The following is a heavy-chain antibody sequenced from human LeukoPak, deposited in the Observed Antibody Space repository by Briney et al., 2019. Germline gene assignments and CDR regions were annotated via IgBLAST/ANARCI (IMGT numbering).Heavy chain of an antibody. J-gene: IGHJ4*02. CDR2: NNHSGST. D-gene: IGHD3-10*01. Sequence: GSLRLSCVASGFTFRSYSMNWVRQPPGKGLEWIGENNHSGSTNYNPSLKSRVTISVDTSKNQFSLKLSSVTAADTAVYYCARGRVKGYASGLYWGQGTLVTVSS. V-gene: IGHV4-34*01. CDR1: GFTFRSYS. CDR3: ARGRVKGYASGLY.